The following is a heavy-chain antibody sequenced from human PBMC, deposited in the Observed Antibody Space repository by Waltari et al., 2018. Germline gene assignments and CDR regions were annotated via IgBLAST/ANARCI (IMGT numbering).Heavy chain of an antibody. Sequence: QVQLQESGPGLVKPSETLSLTCAVSGYSISSGYYWGWIRQPPGKGLEWIGSIYHSGSTYYNPSLKSRVTISVDTSKNQFSLKLSSVTAADTAVYYCARYPAYDYLYGMDVWGQGTTVTVSS. J-gene: IGHJ6*02. D-gene: IGHD5-12*01. CDR3: ARYPAYDYLYGMDV. CDR1: GYSISSGYY. V-gene: IGHV4-38-2*01. CDR2: IYHSGST.